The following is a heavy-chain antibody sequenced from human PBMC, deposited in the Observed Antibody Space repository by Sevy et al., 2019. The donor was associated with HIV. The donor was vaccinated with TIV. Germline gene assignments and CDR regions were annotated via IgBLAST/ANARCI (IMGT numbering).Heavy chain of an antibody. D-gene: IGHD3-16*02. CDR3: ARGGAMITFGGVIVS. Sequence: ASVKVSCKASGYTFTSYDINWVRQATGQGLEWMGWMNPNSGNTGYAQKFQGRVTMTRNTSISTAYMELSSLRSEDTAVYYGARGGAMITFGGVIVSWGQGTLVTVSS. V-gene: IGHV1-8*01. CDR1: GYTFTSYD. CDR2: MNPNSGNT. J-gene: IGHJ5*02.